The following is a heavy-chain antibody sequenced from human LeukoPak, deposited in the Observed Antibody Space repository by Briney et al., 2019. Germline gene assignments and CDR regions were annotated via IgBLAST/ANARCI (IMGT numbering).Heavy chain of an antibody. Sequence: SETLSLTCTVSGGSVTDYYWSWIRQPPGKGLEWIGEINHSGSTNYNPSLKSRVTISVDTSKNQFSLKLSSVTAADTAVYYCARGSGSSTTFDYWGQGTLVTVSS. CDR2: INHSGST. V-gene: IGHV4-34*01. J-gene: IGHJ4*02. CDR1: GGSVTDYY. CDR3: ARGSGSSTTFDY. D-gene: IGHD3-22*01.